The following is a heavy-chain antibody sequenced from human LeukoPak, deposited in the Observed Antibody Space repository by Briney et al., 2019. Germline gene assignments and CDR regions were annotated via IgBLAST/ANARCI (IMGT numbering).Heavy chain of an antibody. CDR3: ARDLRFGESRALGPVVDP. D-gene: IGHD3-10*01. Sequence: SETLSLTCTVSGGSISSYYWSWIRQPAGKGLEWIGRIYTSGSTNYNPSLKSRVTMSVDTSKNQFSLKLSSVTAADTAVYYCARDLRFGESRALGPVVDPWGQGTLVTVSS. J-gene: IGHJ5*02. V-gene: IGHV4-4*07. CDR1: GGSISSYY. CDR2: IYTSGST.